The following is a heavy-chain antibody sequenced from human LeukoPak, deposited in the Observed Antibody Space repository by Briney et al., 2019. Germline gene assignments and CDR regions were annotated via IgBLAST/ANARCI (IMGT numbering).Heavy chain of an antibody. CDR3: ARGTRVAGTTTKFDY. CDR2: LYFSGNP. J-gene: IGHJ4*02. V-gene: IGHV4-39*07. Sequence: SETLSLTCTVSGASVSSSDYYWGWIRQPPGMRLEWIGNLYFSGNPYYNPSLKSRVTISVDTSKNQFSLKLSSVTAADTAVYYCARGTRVAGTTTKFDYWGQGTLVTVSS. CDR1: GASVSSSDYY. D-gene: IGHD6-19*01.